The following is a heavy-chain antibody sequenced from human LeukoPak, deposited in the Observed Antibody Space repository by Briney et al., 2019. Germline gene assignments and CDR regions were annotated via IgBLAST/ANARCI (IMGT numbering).Heavy chain of an antibody. CDR1: GGTFSSYA. CDR3: ARLPHHYDFWSSYSHYFDY. CDR2: IIPIFGTA. J-gene: IGHJ4*02. D-gene: IGHD3-3*01. Sequence: SVKVSCKASGGTFSSYAISWVRQAPGQGLEWMGGIIPIFGTANYAQKFQGRVTINADEYRRKAYMELSSLRSEDTAVYYCARLPHHYDFWSSYSHYFDYWGQGTLVTVSS. V-gene: IGHV1-69*01.